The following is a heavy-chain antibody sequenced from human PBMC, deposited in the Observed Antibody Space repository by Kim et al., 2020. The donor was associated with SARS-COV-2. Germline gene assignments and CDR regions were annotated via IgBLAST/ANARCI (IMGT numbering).Heavy chain of an antibody. J-gene: IGHJ6*03. V-gene: IGHV1-69*04. CDR3: ARDKNRASPNYYYYMDV. Sequence: FQGRVTITADKSTSTAYMELSSLRSEDTAVYYCARDKNRASPNYYYYMDVWGKGTTVTVSS.